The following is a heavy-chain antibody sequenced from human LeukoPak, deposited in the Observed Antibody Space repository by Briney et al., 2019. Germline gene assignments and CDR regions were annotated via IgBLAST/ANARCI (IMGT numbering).Heavy chain of an antibody. J-gene: IGHJ5*02. D-gene: IGHD3-22*01. Sequence: SETLSLTCTVSGGSISSYYWSWIRQPAGKGLEWIGRIYTSGSTNYNPPLKSRVTISVDKSKNQFSLKLSSVTAADTAVYYCARATMIVGWFDPWGQGTLVTVSS. CDR1: GGSISSYY. V-gene: IGHV4-4*07. CDR3: ARATMIVGWFDP. CDR2: IYTSGST.